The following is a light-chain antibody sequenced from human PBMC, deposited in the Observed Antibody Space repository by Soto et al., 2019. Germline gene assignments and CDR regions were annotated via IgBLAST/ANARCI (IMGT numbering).Light chain of an antibody. J-gene: IGKJ2*01. CDR1: QSISGW. CDR2: DAS. Sequence: DIPMTQSPSTLSASVGHSVTITCRASQSISGWLAWYQQKPGKAPKLLIYDASTLESGVPSRFRGSGSETEFTLTISSLQPDDVATYYCQQYKNLYTFGQGSKLEI. CDR3: QQYKNLYT. V-gene: IGKV1-5*01.